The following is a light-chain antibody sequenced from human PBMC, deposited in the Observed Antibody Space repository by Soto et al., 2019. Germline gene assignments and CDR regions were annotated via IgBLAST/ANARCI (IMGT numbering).Light chain of an antibody. J-gene: IGKJ4*01. Sequence: EIVMTQSPATLSVSPGERATLSCRASQSVSSNLAWYQQKPGQAPRLLIYGASTRATGIPARLSGSGSGTEFTLTISSLQSEDFALYYCQQYNNWPLTFGEGTKVEIK. V-gene: IGKV3-15*01. CDR3: QQYNNWPLT. CDR2: GAS. CDR1: QSVSSN.